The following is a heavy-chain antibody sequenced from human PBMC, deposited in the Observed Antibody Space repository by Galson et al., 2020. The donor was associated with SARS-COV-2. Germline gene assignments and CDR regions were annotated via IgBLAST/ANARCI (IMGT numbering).Heavy chain of an antibody. CDR2: IKQDGSDK. Sequence: GESLKISCAASGFTFSSYWMSWVRQAPGTGLEWVANIKQDGSDKYYVHSVKGRFTISRDNAKNSLYLQMNSLRPEDTAMYYCARDGPDRSDQDAFDIWGQGTKVTVSS. J-gene: IGHJ3*02. CDR3: ARDGPDRSDQDAFDI. D-gene: IGHD6-25*01. CDR1: GFTFSSYW. V-gene: IGHV3-7*03.